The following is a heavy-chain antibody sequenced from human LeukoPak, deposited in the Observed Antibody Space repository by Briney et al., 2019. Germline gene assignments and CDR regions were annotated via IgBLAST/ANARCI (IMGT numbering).Heavy chain of an antibody. CDR1: GFSFSSFS. D-gene: IGHD3-10*01. CDR2: INADGSGT. CDR3: TRTHITADY. J-gene: IGHJ4*02. Sequence: PGGSLRLSCAVSGFSFSSFSMHWVRQAPGKGLMWVSRINADGSGTRYADSVEGRFTVSRDNARNTLYLQMNSLRAEDTAMYYCTRTHITADYWGQGTLVTVSP. V-gene: IGHV3-74*01.